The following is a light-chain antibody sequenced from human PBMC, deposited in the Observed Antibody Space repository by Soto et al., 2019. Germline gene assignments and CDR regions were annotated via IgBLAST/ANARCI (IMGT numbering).Light chain of an antibody. Sequence: QSALTQPASVSGSPGQSITISCTGTNRDVGGYHYVSWYQQHPGIAPKLMIYEVSNRPSGVSNRFSGSKSGNTASLTISGLQAEDEADYSCTSYTSNSTVIFGGGTKVTVL. V-gene: IGLV2-14*01. J-gene: IGLJ2*01. CDR2: EVS. CDR3: TSYTSNSTVI. CDR1: NRDVGGYHY.